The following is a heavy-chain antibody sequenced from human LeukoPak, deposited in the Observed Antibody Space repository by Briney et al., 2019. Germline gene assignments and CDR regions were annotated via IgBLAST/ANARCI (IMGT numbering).Heavy chain of an antibody. Sequence: PGGSLRLSCAASGFTFSDYYMSWIRQAPGKGLEWVSYISSSGSTIYYADSVKGRFTISRDNAKNSLYLQMNSLRAEDTAVYYCARESRDTYYYDSSGYLNPDAFDIWGQGTMVTVSS. V-gene: IGHV3-11*04. CDR3: ARESRDTYYYDSSGYLNPDAFDI. J-gene: IGHJ3*02. CDR2: ISSSGSTI. CDR1: GFTFSDYY. D-gene: IGHD3-22*01.